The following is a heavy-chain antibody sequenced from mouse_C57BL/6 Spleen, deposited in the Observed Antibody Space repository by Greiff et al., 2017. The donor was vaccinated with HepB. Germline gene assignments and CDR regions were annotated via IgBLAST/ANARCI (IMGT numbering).Heavy chain of an antibody. CDR1: GYTFTSYW. CDR3: AFITTVDWYFDV. J-gene: IGHJ1*03. Sequence: QVQLQQPGAELVRPGTSVKLSCKASGYTFTSYWMHWVKQRPGQGLEWIGVIDPSDSYTNYNQKFKGKATFTVDTSSSTAYMQLSSLTSEDSAVYYCAFITTVDWYFDVWGTGTTVTVSS. CDR2: IDPSDSYT. D-gene: IGHD1-1*01. V-gene: IGHV1-59*01.